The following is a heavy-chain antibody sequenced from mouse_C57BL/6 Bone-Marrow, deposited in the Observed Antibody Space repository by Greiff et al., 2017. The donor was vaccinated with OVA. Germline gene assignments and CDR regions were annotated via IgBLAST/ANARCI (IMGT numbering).Heavy chain of an antibody. V-gene: IGHV1-53*01. CDR1: GYTFTSYW. CDR3: ARDAMDY. CDR2: LNPSNGGT. J-gene: IGHJ4*01. Sequence: QVQLQQPGTELVKPGASVKLSCKASGYTFTSYWMHWVKQRPGQGLAWIGNLNPSNGGTTYNEKFKSKATLTVDKSSSTAYMQLSSLTSDDSAFYYCARDAMDYWGQGTSVTVSS.